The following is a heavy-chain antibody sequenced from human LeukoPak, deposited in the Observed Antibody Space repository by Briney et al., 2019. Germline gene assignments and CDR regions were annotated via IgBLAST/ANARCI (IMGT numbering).Heavy chain of an antibody. J-gene: IGHJ3*01. CDR3: GREGARTISHAFDV. CDR2: IIQDGSER. D-gene: IGHD1/OR15-1a*01. CDR1: GFPFSTFW. V-gene: IGHV3-7*01. Sequence: GGSLRLSCAASGFPFSTFWMTWVRQAPGKGLEWVANIIQDGSERYYVGYVKGRFTISRDNAKNSLFLQMNSLRAEDTAVYYWGREGARTISHAFDVWGQGTMVTVSS.